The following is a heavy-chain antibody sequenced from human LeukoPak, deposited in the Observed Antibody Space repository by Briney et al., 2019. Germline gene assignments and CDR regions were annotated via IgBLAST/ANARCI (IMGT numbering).Heavy chain of an antibody. J-gene: IGHJ3*02. CDR1: GFTFSSYA. Sequence: GGSLRLSCAASGFTFSSYAMSWVRQAPGKGLEWVSAISGSGGSTYYADSVKGRFTISRDNSKNTLYLQMNSLRAEDTAVYYCAKDYLRSGSCYLYPDALDIWGQGTMVTVSS. CDR3: AKDYLRSGSCYLYPDALDI. D-gene: IGHD1-26*01. V-gene: IGHV3-23*01. CDR2: ISGSGGST.